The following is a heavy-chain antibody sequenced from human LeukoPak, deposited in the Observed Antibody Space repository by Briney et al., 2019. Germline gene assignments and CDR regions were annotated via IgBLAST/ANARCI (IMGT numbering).Heavy chain of an antibody. CDR2: INHSGST. J-gene: IGHJ6*03. D-gene: IGHD2-2*01. Sequence: SETLSLTCAVYGGSFSGYYWSWIRQPPGKGLEWIGEINHSGSTNYNPSLKGRVTISVDTSKNQFSLKLSSVTAADTAVYYCARVGVKRYCSSTSCQRGAYYYYMDVWGKGTTVTVSS. V-gene: IGHV4-34*01. CDR3: ARVGVKRYCSSTSCQRGAYYYYMDV. CDR1: GGSFSGYY.